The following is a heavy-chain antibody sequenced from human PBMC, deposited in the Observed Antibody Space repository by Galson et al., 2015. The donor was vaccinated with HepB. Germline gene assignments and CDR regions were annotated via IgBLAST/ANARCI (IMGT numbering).Heavy chain of an antibody. J-gene: IGHJ6*02. V-gene: IGHV3-33*06. D-gene: IGHD2-2*01. CDR1: GYTFSSYG. CDR3: TKDPACSSTSCPPPHYSYYYGRDV. CDR2: IWYDGSNK. Sequence: SLRLSCAASGYTFSSYGMHWVRQAPGKGLEWVAVIWYDGSNKYYADSVKGRFTISRDNSKNTLYLQMNSLRAEDTAVYYCTKDPACSSTSCPPPHYSYYYGRDVWGQGTTVTASS.